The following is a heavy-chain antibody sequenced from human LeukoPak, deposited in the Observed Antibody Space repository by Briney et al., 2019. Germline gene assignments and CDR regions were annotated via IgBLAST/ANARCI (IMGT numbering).Heavy chain of an antibody. V-gene: IGHV4-59*02. J-gene: IGHJ6*03. CDR1: GGSVSDYY. D-gene: IGHD2-15*01. CDR2: IYYTGSS. Sequence: SETLSLTCTVSGGSVSDYYWSWIRQSPGKGLEWIGYIYYTGSSSYNPSLRSRVTISVDTSKNQFFLNLNSVTAADTAVYYCARVSCSGVSCYHYYYYMDVWGRGTTVTVSS. CDR3: ARVSCSGVSCYHYYYYMDV.